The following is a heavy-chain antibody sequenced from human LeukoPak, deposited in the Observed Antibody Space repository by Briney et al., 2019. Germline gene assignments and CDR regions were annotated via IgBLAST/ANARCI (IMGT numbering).Heavy chain of an antibody. CDR2: ISSSTGYI. V-gene: IGHV3-21*01. CDR1: GFTFSSSS. Sequence: GGSLRLSCAASGFTFSSSSMNWVRQAPGKGLEWVSSISSSTGYIYYADSVKGRFTISRDNAKNSLYLQMNSLRAEDTAVYYCARDYCSSTSCFPDYWGQGTLVTVSS. CDR3: ARDYCSSTSCFPDY. J-gene: IGHJ4*02. D-gene: IGHD2-2*01.